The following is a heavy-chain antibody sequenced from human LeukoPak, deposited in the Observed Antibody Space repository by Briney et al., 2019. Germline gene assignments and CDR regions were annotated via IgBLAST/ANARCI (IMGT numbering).Heavy chain of an antibody. V-gene: IGHV4-39*01. J-gene: IGHJ4*02. CDR2: IYYSGST. CDR3: ARVGFESDVPTYQLPPI. Sequence: PSETLSLTCTVSGGSISSSSYYWGWIRQPPGKGLEWFGCIYYSGSTYYNPSLKSPVTIYVDTSKNQFSLKLSSVTAADPACLFGARVGFESDVPTYQLPPIWGQGTLVTVSS. D-gene: IGHD2-2*01. CDR1: GGSISSSSYY.